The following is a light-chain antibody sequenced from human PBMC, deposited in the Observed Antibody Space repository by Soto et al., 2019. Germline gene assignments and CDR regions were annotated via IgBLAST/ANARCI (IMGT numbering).Light chain of an antibody. CDR2: AAS. Sequence: DIQMTQSPSSLSASVGDRVTITCRASQSISSYLNWYQQKPGKAPKLLIYAASSLQSGVPSRFSGSGSATDFTLTISSLQPEDFATYYCQQSYSTHRKFGHGTKADI. CDR1: QSISSY. CDR3: QQSYSTHRK. J-gene: IGKJ1*01. V-gene: IGKV1-39*01.